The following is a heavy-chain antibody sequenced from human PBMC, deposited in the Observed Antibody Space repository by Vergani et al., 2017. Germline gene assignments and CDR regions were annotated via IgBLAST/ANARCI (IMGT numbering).Heavy chain of an antibody. J-gene: IGHJ6*02. Sequence: EVQLLESGGGLVQPGGSLRLSCAASGFPFSSYAMRWVRQAPGKGREWVSGISGSGGSTYYAAPVKGRFTLSRDKSKNTLCLQMNSLRAEDTAVYYCAKSPLVGGAGMDVWGQGTTVTVSS. CDR2: ISGSGGST. CDR1: GFPFSSYA. D-gene: IGHD3-10*01. CDR3: AKSPLVGGAGMDV. V-gene: IGHV3-23*01.